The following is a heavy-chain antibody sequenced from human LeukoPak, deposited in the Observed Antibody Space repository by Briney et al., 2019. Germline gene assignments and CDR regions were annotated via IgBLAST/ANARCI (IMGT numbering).Heavy chain of an antibody. D-gene: IGHD2-15*01. CDR1: GGTFSSYA. CDR3: AREARYCSGGSCYSASYYYMDV. Sequence: GASVKVSCKASGGTFSSYAISWVRQAPGQGLEWMGGIIPIFGTANYAQKSQGRVTITTDESTSTAYMELSSLRSEDTAVYYCAREARYCSGGSCYSASYYYMDVWGKGTTVTVSS. V-gene: IGHV1-69*05. CDR2: IIPIFGTA. J-gene: IGHJ6*03.